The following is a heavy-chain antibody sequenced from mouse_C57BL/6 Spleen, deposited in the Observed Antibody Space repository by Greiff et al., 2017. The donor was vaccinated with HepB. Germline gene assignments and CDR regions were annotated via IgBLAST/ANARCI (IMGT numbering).Heavy chain of an antibody. J-gene: IGHJ4*01. V-gene: IGHV1-42*01. D-gene: IGHD2-4*01. Sequence: VQLKQSGPELVKPGASVKISCKASGYSFTGYYMNWVKQSPEKSLEWIGEINPSTGGTTYNQKFKAKATLTVDKSSSTAYMQLKSLTSEDSAVYYCARSGDYDSYAMDYWGQGTSVTVSS. CDR2: INPSTGGT. CDR1: GYSFTGYY. CDR3: ARSGDYDSYAMDY.